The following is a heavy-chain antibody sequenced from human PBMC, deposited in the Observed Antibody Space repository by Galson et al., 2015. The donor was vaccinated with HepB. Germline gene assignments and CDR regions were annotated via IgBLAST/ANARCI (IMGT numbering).Heavy chain of an antibody. CDR2: IYSGGST. J-gene: IGHJ4*02. Sequence: SLRLSCAASGFTVSSNYMSWVRQAPGKGLEWVSVIYSGGSTYYTDSVKGRFTISRDNSKNTLYLQMNSLRAEDTAVYYCARSMVRGVIPDYWGQGTLVTVSS. CDR3: ARSMVRGVIPDY. D-gene: IGHD3-10*01. V-gene: IGHV3-66*01. CDR1: GFTVSSNY.